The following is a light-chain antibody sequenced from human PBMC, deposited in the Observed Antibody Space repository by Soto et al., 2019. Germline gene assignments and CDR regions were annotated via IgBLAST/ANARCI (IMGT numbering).Light chain of an antibody. V-gene: IGKV1-9*01. CDR1: QDISTH. CDR2: AAS. J-gene: IGKJ5*01. Sequence: IQLTQSPSSLSASVGDRVTISCRASQDISTHLAWFAQKPGRAPQLLIYAASTLHSGVPSRFSGSGSGTDFTLTISSLQPEDFATYYWQHLNTYPITFGPGTRLDIK. CDR3: QHLNTYPIT.